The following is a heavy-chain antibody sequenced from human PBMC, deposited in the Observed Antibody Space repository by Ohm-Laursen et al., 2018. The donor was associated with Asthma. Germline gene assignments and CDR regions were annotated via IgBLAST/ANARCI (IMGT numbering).Heavy chain of an antibody. V-gene: IGHV3-73*01. CDR2: IRSKANSYAT. CDR3: TRYDYGDYGEIDY. CDR1: GFTFRSYA. D-gene: IGHD4-17*01. J-gene: IGHJ4*02. Sequence: SLRLSCTASGFTFRSYAMHWVRQASGKGLEWVGRIRSKANSYATAYAASVKGRFTISRDDSKNTAYLQMNSLKTEDTAVYYCTRYDYGDYGEIDYWGQGTLVTVSS.